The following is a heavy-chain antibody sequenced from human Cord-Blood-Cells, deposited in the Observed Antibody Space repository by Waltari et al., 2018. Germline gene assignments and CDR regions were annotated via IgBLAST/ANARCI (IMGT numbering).Heavy chain of an antibody. CDR1: GFTFSSHR. CDR2: ISSSSSYI. J-gene: IGHJ3*02. V-gene: IGHV3-21*01. Sequence: EVQLVESGGGLVKPGGSLSLSCAASGFTFSSHRMDWVRQAPGKGLEWVSSISSSSSYIYYADSVKGRFTISRDNAKNSLYLQMNSLRAEDTAVYYCARALVGATAFDIWGQGTMVTVSS. CDR3: ARALVGATAFDI. D-gene: IGHD1-26*01.